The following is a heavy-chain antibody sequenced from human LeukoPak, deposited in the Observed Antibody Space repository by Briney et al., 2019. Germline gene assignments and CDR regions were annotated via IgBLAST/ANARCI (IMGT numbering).Heavy chain of an antibody. V-gene: IGHV3-23*01. D-gene: IGHD3-9*01. J-gene: IGHJ1*01. Sequence: TGGSLRLSCAASGFTFSSYAMSWVRQAPGKGLEWVSAISGSGGSTYYADSVKGRFTISRGNSKNTLYLQMNSLRAEDTAVYYCACPGTLTEYFQHWGQGTLVTVSS. CDR3: ACPGTLTEYFQH. CDR2: ISGSGGST. CDR1: GFTFSSYA.